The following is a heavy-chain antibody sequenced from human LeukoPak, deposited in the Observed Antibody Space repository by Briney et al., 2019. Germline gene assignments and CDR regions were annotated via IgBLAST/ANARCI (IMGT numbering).Heavy chain of an antibody. CDR3: ARGHSYSSSWSYYYYYYMDV. CDR1: GYTFTSYD. V-gene: IGHV1-8*03. CDR2: MNPNRGNT. Sequence: GASVKVSCKASGYTFTSYDINWVRQATGQGLEWMGWMNPNRGNTGYAQKFQGRVTITRNTSISTAYMELSSLRSEDTAVYYCARGHSYSSSWSYYYYYYMDVWGKGTTVTVSS. J-gene: IGHJ6*03. D-gene: IGHD6-13*01.